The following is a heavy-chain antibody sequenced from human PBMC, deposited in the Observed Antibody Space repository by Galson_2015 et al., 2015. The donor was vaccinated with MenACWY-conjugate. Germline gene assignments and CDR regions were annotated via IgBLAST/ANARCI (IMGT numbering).Heavy chain of an antibody. Sequence: SETLSLTCAVYGGSCSGYYWSWIRQPPGKGLEWIGEINHSGSTNYNPSLKSRVTISVDTSKNQFSLKLSSVTAADTAAYYCARAGSGSYSKDFDYWGQGTLVTVSS. CDR1: GGSCSGYY. CDR3: ARAGSGSYSKDFDY. J-gene: IGHJ4*02. V-gene: IGHV4-34*01. CDR2: INHSGST. D-gene: IGHD3-10*01.